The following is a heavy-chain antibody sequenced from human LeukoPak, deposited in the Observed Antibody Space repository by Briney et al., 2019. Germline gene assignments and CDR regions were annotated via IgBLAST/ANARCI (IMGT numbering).Heavy chain of an antibody. V-gene: IGHV1-8*01. CDR3: ARGRDYDFWKTYYYMDV. D-gene: IGHD3-3*01. J-gene: IGHJ6*03. Sequence: ASVKVSCKASGYTFTSYDINWVRQATGQGLEWMGWMNPNSGNTGYAQKFQGRVTMTRNTSISTAYMELSSLRSEDTAVYYCARGRDYDFWKTYYYMDVWGKGTTVTVSS. CDR1: GYTFTSYD. CDR2: MNPNSGNT.